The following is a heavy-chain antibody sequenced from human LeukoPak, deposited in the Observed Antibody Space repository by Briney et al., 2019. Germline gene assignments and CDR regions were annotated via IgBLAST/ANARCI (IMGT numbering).Heavy chain of an antibody. CDR1: GFTFSSYG. Sequence: GGSLRLSCAASGFTFSSYGMHWVRQAPGKGLEWVAFIRYDGSNKYYADSVKGRFTISRDNSKNTLYLQMNSLRAEDTAVYYCAKAATQWLLPSYYCMDVWGKGTTVTASS. D-gene: IGHD3-22*01. J-gene: IGHJ6*03. CDR2: IRYDGSNK. CDR3: AKAATQWLLPSYYCMDV. V-gene: IGHV3-30*02.